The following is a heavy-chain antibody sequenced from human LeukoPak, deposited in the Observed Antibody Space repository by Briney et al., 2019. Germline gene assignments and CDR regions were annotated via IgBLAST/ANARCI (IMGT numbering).Heavy chain of an antibody. Sequence: ASVKVSCKASGYTFSSYGISWVRQAPGQGLEWMGIINPSGGSTSYAQKFQGRVTMTRDTSTSTVYMELSSLRSEDTAVYYCAVESSSGFDYWGQGTLVTVSS. J-gene: IGHJ4*02. CDR2: INPSGGST. CDR1: GYTFSSYG. V-gene: IGHV1-46*01. CDR3: AVESSSGFDY. D-gene: IGHD3-22*01.